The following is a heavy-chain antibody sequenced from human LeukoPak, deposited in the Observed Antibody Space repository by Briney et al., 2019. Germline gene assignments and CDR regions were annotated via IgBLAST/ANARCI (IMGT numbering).Heavy chain of an antibody. V-gene: IGHV3-23*01. D-gene: IGHD2-15*01. J-gene: IGHJ5*02. CDR2: ITGGGGSA. Sequence: GGSLRLSCAASGFAFSNYVMSWVRQAPGEGLEWVSKITGGGGSAYYADSVKGRFTISRDNSKNTVYLQMCSLRAEDTAVYYCAKGGRDCGDSCYSSWFDPWGQGTLVTVSS. CDR3: AKGGRDCGDSCYSSWFDP. CDR1: GFAFSNYV.